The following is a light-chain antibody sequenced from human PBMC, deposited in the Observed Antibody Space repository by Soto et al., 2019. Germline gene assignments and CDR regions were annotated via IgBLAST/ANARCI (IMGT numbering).Light chain of an antibody. CDR3: SSYTSSSTYV. CDR1: SSDVGGYNY. CDR2: DVS. J-gene: IGLJ1*01. Sequence: QSALTQPPSVSGAPGQSITISCTGTSSDVGGYNYVSWYQQYPGKAPKFMIYDVSNRPSGVSNRFSGSKSGNTASLTISGLQAEDESDYSCSSYTSSSTYVFGPGTQLTVL. V-gene: IGLV2-14*01.